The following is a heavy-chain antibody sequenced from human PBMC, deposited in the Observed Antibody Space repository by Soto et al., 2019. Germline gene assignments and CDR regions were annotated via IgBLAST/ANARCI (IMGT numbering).Heavy chain of an antibody. CDR2: ISGSGGST. J-gene: IGHJ4*02. D-gene: IGHD4-17*01. CDR1: GFTFSSYA. V-gene: IGHV3-23*01. Sequence: GGSLRLSCAASGFTFSSYAMSWVRQAPGKGLEWVSAISGSGGSTYYADSVKGRFTISRDNSKNTLYLQMNSLRAEDTAVYYCANSSRAGLERYWGQGTLVTVSS. CDR3: ANSSRAGLERY.